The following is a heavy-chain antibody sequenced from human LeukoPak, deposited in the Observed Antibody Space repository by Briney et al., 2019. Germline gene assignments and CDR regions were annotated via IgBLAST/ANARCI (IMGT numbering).Heavy chain of an antibody. CDR3: ARDCGSTGCDY. V-gene: IGHV3-74*01. J-gene: IGHJ4*02. CDR1: GFTFSDYW. D-gene: IGHD2-2*01. Sequence: PGGSLRLSCAASGFTFSDYWMHWVRHAPGKGLVWVSRISNDGSTTTYADSVRGRFTISRDNAKNTSYLQMNSLRAEDTAVYYCARDCGSTGCDYWGQGTLVTVSS. CDR2: ISNDGSTT.